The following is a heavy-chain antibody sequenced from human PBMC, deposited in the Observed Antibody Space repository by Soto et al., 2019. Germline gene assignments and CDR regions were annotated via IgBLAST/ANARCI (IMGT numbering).Heavy chain of an antibody. CDR3: ARGSDYGGFDY. V-gene: IGHV4-39*01. Sequence: SETLSLTCTVSGGSISSSSYYWGWIRQPPGKGLEWIGSIYYSGSTYYNPSLKSRVTISVDTSKNQFSLKLSSVTAADTAVYYCARGSDYGGFDYWGQGTLVTV. J-gene: IGHJ4*02. CDR2: IYYSGST. CDR1: GGSISSSSYY. D-gene: IGHD4-17*01.